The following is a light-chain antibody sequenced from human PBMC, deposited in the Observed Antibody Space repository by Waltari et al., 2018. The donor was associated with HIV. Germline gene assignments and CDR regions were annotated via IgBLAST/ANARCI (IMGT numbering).Light chain of an antibody. CDR1: QSVLYSSNNKNY. CDR2: WAS. V-gene: IGKV4-1*01. Sequence: DIVMTQSPDSLALSLGERATITCTSSQSVLYSSNNKNYLTWYQQKPGQAPKLLIYWASTRESGVPDRFSGSGSGTDFTLTISSLQAEDVAVYYCQQYYSTPLTFGGGTKVEIK. CDR3: QQYYSTPLT. J-gene: IGKJ4*01.